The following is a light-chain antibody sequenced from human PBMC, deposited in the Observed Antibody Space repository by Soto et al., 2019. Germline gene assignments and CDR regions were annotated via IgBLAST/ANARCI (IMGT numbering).Light chain of an antibody. Sequence: QSALTQPASVSGSLGQSITVSCTGTSSDIGGYNYVSWYRQHPGEAPKLIIYQVTYRPSGVSNRFSGSKSGNTASLTISGLQAGDEADYYCCSFTSATNPYVFGTGTKLPVL. CDR2: QVT. CDR3: CSFTSATNPYV. V-gene: IGLV2-14*01. CDR1: SSDIGGYNY. J-gene: IGLJ1*01.